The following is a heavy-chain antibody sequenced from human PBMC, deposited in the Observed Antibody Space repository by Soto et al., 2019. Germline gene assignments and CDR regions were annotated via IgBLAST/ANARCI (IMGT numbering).Heavy chain of an antibody. CDR3: ALKAGYCSSTSCNFDY. Sequence: ASVKVSCKASGGTFSSYTISWVRQAPGQGLEWMGRIIPIPGIANYAQKFQGRVTITADKSTSTAYMELSSLRSEDAAVYYCALKAGYCSSTSCNFDYWGQGTLVTVSS. D-gene: IGHD2-2*01. V-gene: IGHV1-69*02. CDR1: GGTFSSYT. J-gene: IGHJ4*02. CDR2: IIPIPGIA.